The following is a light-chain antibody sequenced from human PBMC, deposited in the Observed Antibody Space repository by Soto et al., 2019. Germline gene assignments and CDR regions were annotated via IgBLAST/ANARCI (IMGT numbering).Light chain of an antibody. J-gene: IGKJ3*01. Sequence: EIVMTQSPATLFVSPGERATLSCRASQTVSDDLAWYQQKPGQAPRLLIYGASTRATDIPARFSGGGSGTELPLTISSLQSEDSAIYYCQQYHAWPPITFGPGTKVNI. CDR1: QTVSDD. V-gene: IGKV3-15*01. CDR3: QQYHAWPPIT. CDR2: GAS.